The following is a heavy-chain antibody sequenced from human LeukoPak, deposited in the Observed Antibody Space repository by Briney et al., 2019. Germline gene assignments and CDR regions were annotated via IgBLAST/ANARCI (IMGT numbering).Heavy chain of an antibody. CDR1: GGTFSSYA. CDR2: IIPILGIA. CDR3: IYGSGAPASFDY. D-gene: IGHD3-10*01. J-gene: IGHJ4*02. Sequence: ASVKVSCKASGGTFSSYAISWVRQAPGQGLEWMGRIIPILGIANYAQKFQGRVTITADKSTSTAYMELSSLRSEDTAVYYCIYGSGAPASFDYWGQGTLVTVSS. V-gene: IGHV1-69*04.